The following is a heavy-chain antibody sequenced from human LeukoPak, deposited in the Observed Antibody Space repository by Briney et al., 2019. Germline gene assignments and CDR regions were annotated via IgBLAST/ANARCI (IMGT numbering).Heavy chain of an antibody. D-gene: IGHD4-11*01. CDR2: IRWNSGSI. J-gene: IGHJ4*02. CDR1: GFIFGDYA. CDR3: AKTGDYRYYFDY. V-gene: IGHV3-9*01. Sequence: PGGSLRLSCAASGFIFGDYAMHWVRQAPGKGLEWVSGIRWNSGSIGYADSVKGRFTISRDNAKNSLYLQINSLRAEDTALYYCAKTGDYRYYFDYWGQGTLVTVSS.